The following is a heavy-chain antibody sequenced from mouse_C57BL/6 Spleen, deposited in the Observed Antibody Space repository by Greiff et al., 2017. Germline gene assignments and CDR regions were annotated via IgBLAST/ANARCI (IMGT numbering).Heavy chain of an antibody. CDR1: GYTFTSYW. D-gene: IGHD2-4*01. CDR2: IDPSDSYT. Sequence: QVQLQQPGAELVRPGTSVKLSCKASGYTFTSYWMHWVKQRPGQGLEWIGVIDPSDSYTNYNQKFKGKATLTVDTSSSTAYMQLSSLTSEDSAVYYCSRSDLYDYDEDCFAYWGQGTLVTVSA. V-gene: IGHV1-59*01. CDR3: SRSDLYDYDEDCFAY. J-gene: IGHJ3*01.